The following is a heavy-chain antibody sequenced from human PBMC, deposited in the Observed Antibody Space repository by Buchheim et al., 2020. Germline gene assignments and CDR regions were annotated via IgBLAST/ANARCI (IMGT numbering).Heavy chain of an antibody. CDR2: VSGTGGRT. CDR1: GFPFSSYA. CDR3: AKDSGYNYTGLDV. Sequence: QLLESGGGLVQPGTSLRLSCEASGFPFSSYAMSWVRQAPGKGLEWVAAVSGTGGRTFYADSVKGRFTISRDNSKNPVYLKMDSLRADDTAVYYCAKDSGYNYTGLDVWGQGTT. V-gene: IGHV3-23*01. J-gene: IGHJ6*02.